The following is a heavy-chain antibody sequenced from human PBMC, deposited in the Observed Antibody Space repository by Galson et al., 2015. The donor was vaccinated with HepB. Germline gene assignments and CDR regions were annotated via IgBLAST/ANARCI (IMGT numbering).Heavy chain of an antibody. V-gene: IGHV3-30*04. J-gene: IGHJ6*02. CDR1: GFTFSRYA. D-gene: IGHD6-19*01. CDR3: ARVAVAGPYYYYYGMDV. CDR2: ISYDGSNK. Sequence: SLRLSCAASGFTFSRYAMHWVRQAPGKGLEWVAVISYDGSNKYYADSVKGRFTISRDNSKNTLYLQMNSLRAEDTAVYYCARVAVAGPYYYYYGMDVWGQGTTVTVSS.